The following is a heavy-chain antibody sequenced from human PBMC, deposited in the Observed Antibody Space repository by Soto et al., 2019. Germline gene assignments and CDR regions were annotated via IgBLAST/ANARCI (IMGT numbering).Heavy chain of an antibody. Sequence: SETLSLTCTVSGGSISSSSYYWGWIRQPPGKGLEWIGSIYYSGSTYYNPSLKSRVTISVDTSKNQFSLKLSSVTAADTAVYYCARPGNDYGDSAIDYWGQGTLVTVSS. CDR1: GGSISSSSYY. V-gene: IGHV4-39*01. J-gene: IGHJ4*02. D-gene: IGHD4-17*01. CDR3: ARPGNDYGDSAIDY. CDR2: IYYSGST.